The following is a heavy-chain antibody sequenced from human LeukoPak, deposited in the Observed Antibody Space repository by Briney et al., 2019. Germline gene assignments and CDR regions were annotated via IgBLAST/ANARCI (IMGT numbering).Heavy chain of an antibody. CDR1: GFTFRSYW. D-gene: IGHD2-15*01. CDR3: ARLGYCSSGSCFYGIDV. V-gene: IGHV3-7*03. CDR2: VKEDGSEE. Sequence: PGGSLRLSCAASGFTFRSYWMSWVRQAPGKGLEWVASVKEDGSEEYSVDSVKGRFTISRDNAKNSLYLQMNSLRAEDTAVYYCARLGYCSSGSCFYGIDVWGRGTTVTVSS. J-gene: IGHJ6*02.